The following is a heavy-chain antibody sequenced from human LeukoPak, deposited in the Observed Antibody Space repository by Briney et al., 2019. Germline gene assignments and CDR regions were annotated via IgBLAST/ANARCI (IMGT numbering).Heavy chain of an antibody. Sequence: SETLSLTCAVYGGSFSGYYWSWIRQPPGKGLEWIGEINHSGSTNYNPSLKSRVTITVDTSKNQFSLKLSSVTAADTAVYYCARLGGYPLSAFDIWGQGTMVTVSS. D-gene: IGHD3-22*01. CDR1: GGSFSGYY. V-gene: IGHV4-34*01. CDR3: ARLGGYPLSAFDI. J-gene: IGHJ3*02. CDR2: INHSGST.